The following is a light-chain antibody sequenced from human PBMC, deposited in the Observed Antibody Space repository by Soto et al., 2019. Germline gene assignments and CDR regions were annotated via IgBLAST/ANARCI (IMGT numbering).Light chain of an antibody. Sequence: EIVMTQSPATLSVSPGERATLSCRASQSVTSNFAWYQQKPGQAPRLLIYDASTRATGIPDRFSGSGSGTDFTLTISSLEPEDSAVYYCQKRSNWPPWTFGQGTKVDIK. CDR2: DAS. J-gene: IGKJ1*01. CDR3: QKRSNWPPWT. CDR1: QSVTSN. V-gene: IGKV3-11*01.